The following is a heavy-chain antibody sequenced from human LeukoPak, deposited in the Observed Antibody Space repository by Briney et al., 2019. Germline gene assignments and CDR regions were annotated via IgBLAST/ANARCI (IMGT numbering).Heavy chain of an antibody. D-gene: IGHD6-19*01. CDR1: GYSFTSYW. CDR2: IYPGDSDT. J-gene: IGHJ3*02. CDR3: ARDPLPMSSNGWYGSDTFDI. Sequence: GESLKISCKGSGYSFTSYWIGWVRQMPGKGLEWMGIIYPGDSDTRYSPSFQGQVTISADKSISTAYMELSRLRSDDTAVYYCARDPLPMSSNGWYGSDTFDIWGQGTMVTISS. V-gene: IGHV5-51*01.